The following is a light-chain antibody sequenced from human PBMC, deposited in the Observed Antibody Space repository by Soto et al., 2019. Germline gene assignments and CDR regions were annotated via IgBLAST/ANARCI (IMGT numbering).Light chain of an antibody. CDR2: GAS. V-gene: IGKV3-20*01. CDR3: QQYDTFPRT. J-gene: IGKJ1*01. Sequence: EIVLTQSPGTLSLFPGDRATLSCRASQSLSSNFLAWYQQKPGQAPRLLIYGASRRATDIPDRFSGSGSGTDFALTITRLEHADFAVYFCQQYDTFPRTFGQGTKVEIQ. CDR1: QSLSSNF.